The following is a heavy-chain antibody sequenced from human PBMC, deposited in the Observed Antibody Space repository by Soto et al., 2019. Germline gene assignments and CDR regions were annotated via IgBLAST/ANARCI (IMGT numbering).Heavy chain of an antibody. CDR2: ISAYHGNT. D-gene: IGHD3-16*01. V-gene: IGHV1-18*01. CDR1: GGTFSSYT. Sequence: ASVKVSCKASGGTFSSYTISWVRQAPGQGLEWMGWISAYHGNTNYAQKLQGRVTMTTDTSTSTAYMELSSLRSDDTAVYYCARDWFGVDYWGQGTLVTVSS. CDR3: ARDWFGVDY. J-gene: IGHJ4*02.